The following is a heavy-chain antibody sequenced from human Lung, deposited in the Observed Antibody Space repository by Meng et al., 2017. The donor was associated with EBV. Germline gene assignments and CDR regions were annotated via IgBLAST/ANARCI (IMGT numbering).Heavy chain of an antibody. J-gene: IGHJ4*02. CDR2: INYSGIT. D-gene: IGHD2-2*01. CDR3: ARGGTSSAPFDY. V-gene: IGHV4-34*01. CDR1: GRSFSSSY. Sequence: QVQLPQWGAGLLKPSETLSLTCGVSGRSFSSSYWSWIRQPPGKGLEWIGQINYSGITNYNPSLKSRVTISVDTSKNQFSLSLNSVTAADTAVYYCARGGTSSAPFDYWGQGTLVTVSS.